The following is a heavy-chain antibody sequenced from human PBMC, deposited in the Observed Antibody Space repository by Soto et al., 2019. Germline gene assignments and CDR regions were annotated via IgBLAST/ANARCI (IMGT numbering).Heavy chain of an antibody. V-gene: IGHV3-33*01. CDR3: VSPTRPGVVAATFGY. D-gene: IGHD2-15*01. CDR2: IWYDGSNK. J-gene: IGHJ4*02. CDR1: GFTFSSYG. Sequence: QVQLVESGGGVVQPGRSLRLSCAASGFTFSSYGMHWVRQAPGKGLERVAVIWYDGSNKYYADSVKGRFTISRDNSKNTLYLQMNSLRAEDTAVYYCVSPTRPGVVAATFGYWGQGTLVTVSS.